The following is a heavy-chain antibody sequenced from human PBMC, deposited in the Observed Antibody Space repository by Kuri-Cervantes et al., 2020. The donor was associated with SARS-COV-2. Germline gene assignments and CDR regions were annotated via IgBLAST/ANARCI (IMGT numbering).Heavy chain of an antibody. CDR2: ISGSGGST. V-gene: IGHV3-23*01. D-gene: IGHD3-10*01. CDR3: AKEGFFYGSGRHFDY. CDR1: GFTFGSYA. Sequence: GESLKIPCAASGFTFGSYAMSWVRQAPGKGLEWVSAISGSGGSTYYADSVKGRFTISRDNSKNTLYLQMNSLRAEDTAVYYCAKEGFFYGSGRHFDYWGQGTLVTVSS. J-gene: IGHJ4*02.